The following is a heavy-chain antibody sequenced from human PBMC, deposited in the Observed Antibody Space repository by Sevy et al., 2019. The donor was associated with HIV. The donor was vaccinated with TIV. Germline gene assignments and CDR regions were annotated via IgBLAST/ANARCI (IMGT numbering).Heavy chain of an antibody. Sequence: GGSLRLSCAASGYTFSSYAMHWVRQAPGKGLEWVAVISYDGSNKYYADSVKGRFTISRDNSKNTLYLQMNSLRAEDTAVYSCARDRRIQLWSSMDYWGQGTLVTVSS. CDR3: ARDRRIQLWSSMDY. V-gene: IGHV3-30-3*01. J-gene: IGHJ4*02. CDR1: GYTFSSYA. D-gene: IGHD5-18*01. CDR2: ISYDGSNK.